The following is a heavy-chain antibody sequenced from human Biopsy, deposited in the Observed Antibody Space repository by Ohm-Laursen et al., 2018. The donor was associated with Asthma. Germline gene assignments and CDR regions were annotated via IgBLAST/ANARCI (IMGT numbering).Heavy chain of an antibody. Sequence: TLSLTYTASGGSMSSSSYSWGWIRQPPGKGLEWIGSISYTGNTDIPSLRSRVTLSVDTSKNNFSLKLTSVTAADTAVFYCARHWNWGSFFDYWGQGMLVTVSS. CDR2: ISYTGNT. CDR1: GGSMSSSSYS. D-gene: IGHD7-27*01. V-gene: IGHV4-39*01. CDR3: ARHWNWGSFFDY. J-gene: IGHJ4*02.